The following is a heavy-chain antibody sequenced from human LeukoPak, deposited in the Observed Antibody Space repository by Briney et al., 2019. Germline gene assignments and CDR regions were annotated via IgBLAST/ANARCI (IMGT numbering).Heavy chain of an antibody. J-gene: IGHJ5*02. CDR2: ISYDGSNK. D-gene: IGHD2-15*01. CDR1: GFTFRSCA. Sequence: GGSLRLSCAASGFTFRSCAMHWVRQAPGKGLGWVAVISYDGSNKYYADSVKGRFTISRDNSKNTLYLQMNSLRAEDTAVYYCARDQVAAGYVDWFDPWGQGTLVTVSS. V-gene: IGHV3-30-3*01. CDR3: ARDQVAAGYVDWFDP.